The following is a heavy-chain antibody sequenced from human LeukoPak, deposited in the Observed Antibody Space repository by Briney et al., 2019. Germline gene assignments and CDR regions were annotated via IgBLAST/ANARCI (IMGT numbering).Heavy chain of an antibody. CDR1: GFIFSSYS. D-gene: IGHD1-26*01. CDR2: ISYDGSNK. Sequence: SLRLSCVGSGFIFSSYSMNWVRQAPGKGLEWVAVISYDGSNKYYADSVKGRFTISRDNSKNTLYLQMNSLRAEDTAVYYCAKDQQMGAIPNYYFDYWGQGTLVTVSS. CDR3: AKDQQMGAIPNYYFDY. J-gene: IGHJ4*02. V-gene: IGHV3-30*18.